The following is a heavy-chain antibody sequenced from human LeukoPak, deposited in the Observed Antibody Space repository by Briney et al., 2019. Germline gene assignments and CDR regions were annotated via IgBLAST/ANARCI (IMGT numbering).Heavy chain of an antibody. J-gene: IGHJ4*03. CDR2: IYHSGST. CDR1: GASISSSHW. CDR3: AGSTCSGGSCYSLDYFDY. Sequence: SETQSLICAGYGASISSSHWWSSVRQPPGKGLEWIGEIYHSGSTNYNPSLKSRVTISVDNPKNQFSLKPSSVTAADTAVYYCAGSTCSGGSCYSLDYFDYWGAGTPVTVSS. D-gene: IGHD2-15*01. V-gene: IGHV4-4*02.